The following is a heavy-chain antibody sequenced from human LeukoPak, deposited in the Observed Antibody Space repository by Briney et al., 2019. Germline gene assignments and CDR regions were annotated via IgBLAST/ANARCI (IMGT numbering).Heavy chain of an antibody. CDR2: INPSGGST. J-gene: IGHJ4*02. V-gene: IGHV1-46*01. D-gene: IGHD2-15*01. Sequence: ASVKVSCKASGYTFTSHYMHWVRQAPGQGLEWMGIINPSGGSTSYAQKFQGRATMTRDTSTSTVYMELSSLRSEDTAVYYCARAHRKRSGGSCYSFDYWGQGTLVTVSS. CDR3: ARAHRKRSGGSCYSFDY. CDR1: GYTFTSHY.